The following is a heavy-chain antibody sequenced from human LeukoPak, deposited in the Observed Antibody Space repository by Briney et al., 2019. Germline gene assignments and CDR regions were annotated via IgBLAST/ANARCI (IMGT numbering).Heavy chain of an antibody. CDR1: GFTFTTYT. V-gene: IGHV3-21*01. Sequence: PGGSLRLSCAASGFTFTTYTLTWVRQAPGRGLQWVSSISSSGSFIYYGDSVKGRFTISRDNAKNSLYLQMNSLRAEVTAVYYCARVDNPGSYRNFDYWGQGTLVTVSS. CDR3: ARVDNPGSYRNFDY. J-gene: IGHJ4*02. D-gene: IGHD3-16*02. CDR2: ISSSGSFI.